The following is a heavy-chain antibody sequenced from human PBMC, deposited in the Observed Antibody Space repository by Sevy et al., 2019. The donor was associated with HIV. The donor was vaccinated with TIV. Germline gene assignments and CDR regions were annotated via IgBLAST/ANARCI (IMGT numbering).Heavy chain of an antibody. CDR2: IKQDGSEK. CDR3: ARDSDRSSYFAD. J-gene: IGHJ4*02. Sequence: GGSLRLSCAASGFSLSSNWMSWVRQAPGKGLEWLANIKQDGSEKFYVDSVKGRFTISRDNAMNSLFLDMHSLRVEDTAIYFCARDSDRSSYFADWGQGTLVTVSP. D-gene: IGHD6-13*01. V-gene: IGHV3-7*03. CDR1: GFSLSSNW.